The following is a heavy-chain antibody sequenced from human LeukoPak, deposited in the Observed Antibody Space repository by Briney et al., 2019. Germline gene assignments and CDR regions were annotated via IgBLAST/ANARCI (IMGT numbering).Heavy chain of an antibody. CDR3: ARAEYSGYMDV. V-gene: IGHV1-46*01. Sequence: GASVKVSCKASGYGFSSYNMHWVRQAPRQGLEWMGIINPSGGSTNYAQRFRGRVTVTRDMSTSTLYLELSSLRSEDTAVYYCARAEYSGYMDVWGKGTTVSVSS. J-gene: IGHJ6*03. CDR1: GYGFSSYN. CDR2: INPSGGST. D-gene: IGHD6-6*01.